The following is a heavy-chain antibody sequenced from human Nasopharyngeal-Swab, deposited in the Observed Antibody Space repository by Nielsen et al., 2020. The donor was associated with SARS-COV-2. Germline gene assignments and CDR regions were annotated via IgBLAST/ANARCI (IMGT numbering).Heavy chain of an antibody. V-gene: IGHV3-23*01. J-gene: IGHJ4*02. Sequence: VRQAPGKGLEWVSAISGSGGSTYYADSVKGRFTISRDNSKNTLYLQMNSLRAEGTAVYYCAKLDSSGWLLFDYWGQGTLVTVSS. CDR3: AKLDSSGWLLFDY. D-gene: IGHD6-19*01. CDR2: ISGSGGST.